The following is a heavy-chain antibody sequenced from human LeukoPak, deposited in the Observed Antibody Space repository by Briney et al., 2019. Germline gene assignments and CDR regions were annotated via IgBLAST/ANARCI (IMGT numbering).Heavy chain of an antibody. Sequence: PGGSLRLSCAASGFTFSNYAMPWVRQAPGKGLEWVSTISGSGDSTYYSDSVKGRFTISRDNSENTLYLQLNSLRAEDTAVYYWGKRGWGTVLDYWGQGTLVTVSP. CDR2: ISGSGDST. V-gene: IGHV3-23*01. CDR3: GKRGWGTVLDY. J-gene: IGHJ4*02. D-gene: IGHD3-16*01. CDR1: GFTFSNYA.